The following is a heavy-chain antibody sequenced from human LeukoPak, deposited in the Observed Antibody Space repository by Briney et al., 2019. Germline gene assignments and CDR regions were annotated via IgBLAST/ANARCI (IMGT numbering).Heavy chain of an antibody. V-gene: IGHV4-38-2*01. J-gene: IGHJ5*02. CDR1: GYSISSGYY. D-gene: IGHD2-2*01. Sequence: SETLSLTCAVSGYSISSGYYWGWIRQPPGKGLEWIGSIYHSGSTYYNPSLKSRATISVDTSKNQFSLKLSSVPAADTAVCYCARHIPTIVVVPAARFDPWGQGTLVTVSS. CDR2: IYHSGST. CDR3: ARHIPTIVVVPAARFDP.